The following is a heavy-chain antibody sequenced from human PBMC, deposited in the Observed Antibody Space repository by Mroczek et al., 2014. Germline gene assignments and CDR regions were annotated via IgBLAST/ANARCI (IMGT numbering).Heavy chain of an antibody. CDR3: ARPWSGGWYGDAFDI. CDR2: INHSGST. D-gene: IGHD6-19*01. J-gene: IGHJ3*02. V-gene: IGHV4-34*01. CDR1: GGSFSGYY. Sequence: QVQLQQWGAGLLKPSETLSLTCAVYGGSFSGYYWSWIRQPPGKGLEWIGEINHSGSTNYNPSLKSRVTISVDTSKNQFSLKLSSVTAADTAVYYCARPWSGGWYGDAFDIWGQGTMVTVSS.